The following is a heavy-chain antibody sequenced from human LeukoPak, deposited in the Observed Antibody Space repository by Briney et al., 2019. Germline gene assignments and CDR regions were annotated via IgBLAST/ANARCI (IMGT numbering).Heavy chain of an antibody. V-gene: IGHV4-59*01. J-gene: IGHJ6*04. CDR1: GGSISSYY. CDR3: ARADYGDSYHV. CDR2: IYHSGST. D-gene: IGHD4-17*01. Sequence: SETLSLTCTVSGGSISSYYWSWIRQPPGKGLEWIGYIYHSGSTNYNPSLKSRVTISVDTSKNQFSLKLSSVTAADTAVYYCARADYGDSYHVWGKGTTVTVSS.